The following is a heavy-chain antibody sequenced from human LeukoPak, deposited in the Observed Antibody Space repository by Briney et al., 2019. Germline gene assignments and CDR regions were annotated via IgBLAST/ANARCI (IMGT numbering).Heavy chain of an antibody. D-gene: IGHD3-16*01. CDR3: ARGLTDLDY. V-gene: IGHV3-30-3*01. Sequence: GRSLRLSCAASGFTFSSYAMHWVRQAPGKGLEWVAVISYDGSNKYYADSVKGRFTISRDNSKNTLYLQMNSLRAEDTAVYYCARGLTDLDYWGQGTLVTVSS. CDR2: ISYDGSNK. CDR1: GFTFSSYA. J-gene: IGHJ4*02.